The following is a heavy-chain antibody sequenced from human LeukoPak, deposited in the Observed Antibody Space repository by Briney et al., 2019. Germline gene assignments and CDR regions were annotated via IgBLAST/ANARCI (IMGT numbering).Heavy chain of an antibody. V-gene: IGHV4-39*01. Sequence: SETLSLTCTVSGGSISSSSYYWGRIRQPPGKGLEWIGSIYYSGSTYYNPSLKSRVTISVDTSKNQFSLKLSSVTAADTAVYYCARRFGYCSGGSCYFDYWGQGTLVTVSS. J-gene: IGHJ4*02. CDR2: IYYSGST. CDR3: ARRFGYCSGGSCYFDY. CDR1: GGSISSSSYY. D-gene: IGHD2-15*01.